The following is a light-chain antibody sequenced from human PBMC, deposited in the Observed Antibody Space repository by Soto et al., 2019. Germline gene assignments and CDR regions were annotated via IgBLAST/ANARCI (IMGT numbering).Light chain of an antibody. CDR2: EVN. V-gene: IGLV2-8*01. J-gene: IGLJ2*01. CDR3: CSYAGSYILAI. CDR1: SSDVGAYNY. Sequence: QSALTQPPSASGSPGQSVTISCTGTSSDVGAYNYVSWYQQYPGKAPKLLIYEVNKRPSGVPDRFSGSKSDNTASLTISGLQADDEADYYCCSYAGSYILAIFGGGTKLTVL.